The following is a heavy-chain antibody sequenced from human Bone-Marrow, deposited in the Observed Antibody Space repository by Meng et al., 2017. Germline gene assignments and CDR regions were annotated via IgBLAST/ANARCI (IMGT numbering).Heavy chain of an antibody. J-gene: IGHJ4*02. Sequence: GESLKISCAASGFTFSSYWMSWVRQAPGKGLEWVSAISGSGGSTYYADSVKGRFTISRDNSKNALYLQMNSLRAEDTAVYYCAKDYLGIADPYYFDYWGQGTLVTVSS. CDR2: ISGSGGST. CDR1: GFTFSSYW. V-gene: IGHV3-23*01. CDR3: AKDYLGIADPYYFDY. D-gene: IGHD6-13*01.